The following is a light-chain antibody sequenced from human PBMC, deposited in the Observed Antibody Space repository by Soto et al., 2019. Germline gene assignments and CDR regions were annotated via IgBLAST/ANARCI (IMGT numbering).Light chain of an antibody. CDR3: NSYAGSNIYV. V-gene: IGLV2-8*01. J-gene: IGLJ1*01. CDR1: SSDVGGYNF. Sequence: QSALTQPPSASGSPGQSVTISCSGTSSDVGGYNFVSWYQHHPGKAPKLIIYEVNKRHSGVPNRFSGSKSGNTASLTVSGLQAEDEADYYCNSYAGSNIYVFGTGTKLTVL. CDR2: EVN.